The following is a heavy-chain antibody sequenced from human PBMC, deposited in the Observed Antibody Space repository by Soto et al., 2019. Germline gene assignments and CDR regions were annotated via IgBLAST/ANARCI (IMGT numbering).Heavy chain of an antibody. J-gene: IGHJ4*02. CDR3: ARAATSLGYCSSTTCYEIDY. V-gene: IGHV3-48*02. D-gene: IGHD2-2*03. CDR1: GFTFSSYS. Sequence: EVQLVESGGALVQPGGSLRLSCAASGFTFSSYSMNWVRQAPGKGLQWVSYISRSSSNIYYADSVMGRFTISRDNAKNSLYLQMNTLTDEDTAVYFCARAATSLGYCSSTTCYEIDYWGQGTLVTVSS. CDR2: ISRSSSNI.